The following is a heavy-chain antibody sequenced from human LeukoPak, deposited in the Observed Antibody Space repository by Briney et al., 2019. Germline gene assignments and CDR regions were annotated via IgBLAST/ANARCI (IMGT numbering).Heavy chain of an antibody. V-gene: IGHV1-46*01. D-gene: IGHD5-24*01. CDR2: INPNGVIT. CDR1: GYTFTSYY. J-gene: IGHJ4*02. Sequence: AASVKVSCKASGYTFTSYYMHWVRQAPGQGLEWMGLINPNGVITSYAQKFQGRVTMTRDTSTSTHYMELSSLRSEDTAVYYCGGGGGDREGYKKFDYWGQGTLVTVSS. CDR3: GGGGGDREGYKKFDY.